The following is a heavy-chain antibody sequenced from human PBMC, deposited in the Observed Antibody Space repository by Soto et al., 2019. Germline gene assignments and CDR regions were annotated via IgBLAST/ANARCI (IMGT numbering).Heavy chain of an antibody. Sequence: QPGGSLRLSCASSGFTLSMSAVNWVRQAPGKGLEWVSYISDSGDRTYYADSVKGRFTISRDRSKSTVSLQMDSLRAEDTAVYYCAKDRGIIVKAGDAFDVWGQGTKVTVSS. D-gene: IGHD3-16*02. V-gene: IGHV3-23*01. CDR3: AKDRGIIVKAGDAFDV. J-gene: IGHJ3*01. CDR2: ISDSGDRT. CDR1: GFTLSMSA.